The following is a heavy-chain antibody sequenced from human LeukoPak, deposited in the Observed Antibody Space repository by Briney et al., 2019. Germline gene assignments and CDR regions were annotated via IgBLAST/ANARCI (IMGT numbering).Heavy chain of an antibody. V-gene: IGHV4-61*02. Sequence: SETLSLTCTVSGGSISSGSYYWSWIRQPAGKGLEWIGRIYTSGSTNYNPSLKSRVTISVDTSKNQFSLKLSSVTAADTAVYYCARYDSSGYYHGSTFDIWGQGTMVTVSS. CDR1: GGSISSGSYY. CDR2: IYTSGST. D-gene: IGHD3-22*01. J-gene: IGHJ3*02. CDR3: ARYDSSGYYHGSTFDI.